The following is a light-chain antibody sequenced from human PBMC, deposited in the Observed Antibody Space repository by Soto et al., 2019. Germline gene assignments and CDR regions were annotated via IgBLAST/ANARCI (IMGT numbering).Light chain of an antibody. CDR3: QQYGRSPPFT. J-gene: IGKJ4*01. CDR1: HSVSSRY. CDR2: GAS. Sequence: EIVLTQSPGTLSLSPGERATLSCRASHSVSSRYLAWYQHKPGQAPRLLIYGASSRATGIPDRFSGSGSGTDFPLTISRLEPEDFALYYCQQYGRSPPFTFGGGTKVEIK. V-gene: IGKV3-20*01.